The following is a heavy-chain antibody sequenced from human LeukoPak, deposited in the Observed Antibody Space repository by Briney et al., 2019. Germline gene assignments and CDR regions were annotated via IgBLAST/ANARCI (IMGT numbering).Heavy chain of an antibody. CDR2: IYNSATT. V-gene: IGHV4-39*01. D-gene: IGHD2-15*01. CDR3: ARHGDGGLDS. CDR1: GDSLNRNLYH. J-gene: IGHJ4*02. Sequence: PETLSLTCSVSGDSLNRNLYHWTWIRQSPGEGLEWIGNIYNSATTYYKPSLRSRVTVSVDTSKNHFSLKVTSATAADTAVYYCARHGDGGLDSWGQGILVTVSS.